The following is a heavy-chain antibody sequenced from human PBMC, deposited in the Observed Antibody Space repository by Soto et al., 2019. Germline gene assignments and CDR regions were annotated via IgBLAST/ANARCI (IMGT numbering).Heavy chain of an antibody. Sequence: PGGSLRLSCAASGFTFSSYAMSWVRQAPGKGLEWVSAISGSGGSTYYADSVKGRFTISRDNSKNTLYLQMNSLRAEDTAVYYCATPRGITMIVVAAFFDYCGQGTLVTVSS. D-gene: IGHD3-22*01. V-gene: IGHV3-23*01. CDR3: ATPRGITMIVVAAFFDY. J-gene: IGHJ4*02. CDR2: ISGSGGST. CDR1: GFTFSSYA.